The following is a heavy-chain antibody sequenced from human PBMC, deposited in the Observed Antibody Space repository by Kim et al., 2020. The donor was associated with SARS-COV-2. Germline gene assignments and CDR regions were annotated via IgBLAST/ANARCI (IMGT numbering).Heavy chain of an antibody. Sequence: GGSLRLSCAASGFTFSSYAMHWVRQAPGKGLEWVAVIWYDGSNKYYADSVKGRFTISRDNSKNTLYLQMNSLRAEDTAVYYCARSGSGPSSSWNPFVYWG. D-gene: IGHD6-13*01. V-gene: IGHV3-33*08. CDR2: IWYDGSNK. J-gene: IGHJ4*01. CDR3: ARSGSGPSSSWNPFVY. CDR1: GFTFSSYA.